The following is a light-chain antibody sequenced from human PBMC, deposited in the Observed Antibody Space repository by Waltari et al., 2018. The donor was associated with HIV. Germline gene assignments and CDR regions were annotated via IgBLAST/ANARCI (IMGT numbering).Light chain of an antibody. V-gene: IGLV2-14*03. CDR1: SGDVGGYNF. J-gene: IGLJ1*01. CDR3: CSYTSSNTYD. CDR2: EVT. Sequence: QSALTQPASVSGSPGQSITISCTGTSGDVGGYNFVYWYQQHPGKAPKLIIYEVTYRPSGVSDRFSGSKSGNTASLTISGLQAEDEADYYCCSYTSSNTYDFGTGTTVTVL.